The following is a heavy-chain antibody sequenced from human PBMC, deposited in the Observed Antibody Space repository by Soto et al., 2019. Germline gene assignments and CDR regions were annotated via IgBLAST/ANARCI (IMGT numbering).Heavy chain of an antibody. CDR3: ARLKTDILTGYYMGNWFDP. V-gene: IGHV4-30-2*01. CDR2: IYHSGST. D-gene: IGHD3-9*01. J-gene: IGHJ5*02. Sequence: TLSLTCAVSGGSISSGGYSWSWIRQPPGKGLEWIGYIYHSGSTYYNPSLKSRVTISVDRSKNQFSLKLSSVTAADTAVYYCARLKTDILTGYYMGNWFDPWGQGTLVTVSS. CDR1: GGSISSGGYS.